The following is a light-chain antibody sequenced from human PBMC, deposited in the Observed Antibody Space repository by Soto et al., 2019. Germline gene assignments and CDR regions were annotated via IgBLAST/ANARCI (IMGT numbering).Light chain of an antibody. J-gene: IGKJ5*01. Sequence: EIVLTQSPGTLSLSPGERATLSCRASQSVSRSYLAWYQQKPGQAPRLLIYDASNRATGIPARFSGSGSGTDFTLTISSLEPEDFAVYYCQQRSNWPLSITFGQGTRREIK. V-gene: IGKV3-11*01. CDR1: QSVSRSY. CDR3: QQRSNWPLSIT. CDR2: DAS.